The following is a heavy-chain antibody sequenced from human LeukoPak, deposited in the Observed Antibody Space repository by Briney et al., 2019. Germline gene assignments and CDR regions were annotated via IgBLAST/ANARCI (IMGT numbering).Heavy chain of an antibody. CDR2: IADGGST. CDR1: VFSDSVNY. CDR3: TRPHSVHYSYAMDA. Sequence: GVSLTLSCAVSVFSDSVNYMSWLRQAPGKGRVWVSVIADGGSTYHADSAKGRFTITRDNSKSTLFLQMNSLRADETAVYYRTRPHSVHYSYAMDAWGQGATVTVSP. J-gene: IGHJ6*01. V-gene: IGHV3-66*04. D-gene: IGHD2-8*01.